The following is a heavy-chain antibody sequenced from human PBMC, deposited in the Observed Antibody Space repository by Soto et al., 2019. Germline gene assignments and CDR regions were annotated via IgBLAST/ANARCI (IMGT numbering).Heavy chain of an antibody. V-gene: IGHV3-23*01. CDR1: GFTFSSYA. CDR3: ARRGSGSYYDY. J-gene: IGHJ4*02. D-gene: IGHD1-26*01. CDR2: ISGSGGST. Sequence: EVQLLESGGGLVQPGGSLRLSCAASGFTFSSYAMRWVRQAPVKGLEWVSAISGSGGSTYYADSVKGRFTISRDNSKNTLYVQMNSRRDEDTAVYYGARRGSGSYYDYWGQGTLVTVSS.